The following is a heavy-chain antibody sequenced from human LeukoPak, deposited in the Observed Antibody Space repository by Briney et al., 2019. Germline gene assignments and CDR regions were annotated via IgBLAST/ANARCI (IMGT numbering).Heavy chain of an antibody. D-gene: IGHD5-18*01. CDR3: AKTRAAMVANYYFDY. V-gene: IGHV3-33*06. CDR2: IWYDGSNK. CDR1: GFTFSSYG. J-gene: IGHJ4*02. Sequence: PGGSLSLSCAASGFTFSSYGMHWVRPAPGKGLEWVAVIWYDGSNKYYADSVKGRFTITRDNSKNTLYLQMNSLRAEDTAVYYCAKTRAAMVANYYFDYWGQGTLVTVSS.